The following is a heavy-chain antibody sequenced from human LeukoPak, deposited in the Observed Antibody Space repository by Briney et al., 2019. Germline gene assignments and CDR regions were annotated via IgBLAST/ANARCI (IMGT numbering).Heavy chain of an antibody. CDR3: ARRLTQYDCFDP. V-gene: IGHV6-1*01. CDR1: GDSVSSNSVT. J-gene: IGHJ5*02. D-gene: IGHD2-2*01. CDR2: TYYRSTWYN. Sequence: SQTLSLTCAISGDSVSSNSVTWNWIRQSPSRGLEWLGRTYYRSTWYNDYAVSVRGRITVNPDTSKNQFSLHLNSVTPEDTAVYYCARRLTQYDCFDPWGQGILVPVSS.